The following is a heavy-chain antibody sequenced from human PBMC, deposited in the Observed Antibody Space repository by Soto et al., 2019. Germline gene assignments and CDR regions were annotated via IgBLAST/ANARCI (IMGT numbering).Heavy chain of an antibody. Sequence: SETLSLTCTVSGGSISSGDYYWSWIRQPPGKGLEWIGYIYYSGSTYYNPSLKSRVTISVDTSKNQFSLKLSPVTAADTAVYYCAKDSRGWYGFDHWGQGTLVTVSS. D-gene: IGHD6-19*01. J-gene: IGHJ4*02. V-gene: IGHV4-30-4*01. CDR1: GGSISSGDYY. CDR2: IYYSGST. CDR3: AKDSRGWYGFDH.